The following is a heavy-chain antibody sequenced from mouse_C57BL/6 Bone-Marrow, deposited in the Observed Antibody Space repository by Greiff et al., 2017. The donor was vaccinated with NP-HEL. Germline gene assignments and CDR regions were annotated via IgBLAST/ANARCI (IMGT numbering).Heavy chain of an antibody. Sequence: VQLQQSGAELMKPGASVKLSCKATGYTFTGYWIEWVKQRPGHGLEWIGEILPGSGSTNYNEKFKGKATSTADTSSNTAYMQLSSLTTEDSAIYYCARGGVMVTTRGDFDYWGQGTTLTVSS. J-gene: IGHJ2*01. CDR2: ILPGSGST. CDR1: GYTFTGYW. V-gene: IGHV1-9*01. D-gene: IGHD2-2*01. CDR3: ARGGVMVTTRGDFDY.